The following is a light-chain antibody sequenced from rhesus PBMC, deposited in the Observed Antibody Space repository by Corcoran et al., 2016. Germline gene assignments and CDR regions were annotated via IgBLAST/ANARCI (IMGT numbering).Light chain of an antibody. J-gene: IGKJ1*01. Sequence: VVTQSPATLSLSPGERATLSCRASQNVGSDLPWLPQQPGKAPVLPIYGAASRATCVPGRVSGSGSGTDFTRSFNSLEPEEVGVYFCQQSSNFWTFGQGTKVEIK. CDR3: QQSSNFWT. CDR2: GAA. V-gene: IGKV3-24*04. CDR1: QNVGSD.